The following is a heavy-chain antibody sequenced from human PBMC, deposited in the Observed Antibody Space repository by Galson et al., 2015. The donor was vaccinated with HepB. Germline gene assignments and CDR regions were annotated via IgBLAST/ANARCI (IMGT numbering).Heavy chain of an antibody. CDR1: GYSFTSYW. D-gene: IGHD6-19*01. J-gene: IGHJ3*02. V-gene: IGHV5-51*01. CDR2: IYPGDSDT. CDR3: ARPIAVAGTTEAFDI. Sequence: QSGAEVKKPGESLKISCKGSGYSFTSYWIGWVRQMPGKGLEWMGIIYPGDSDTRYSPSFQGQVTISADKSISTAYLQWSSLKASDTAMYYCARPIAVAGTTEAFDIWGQGTMVAVSS.